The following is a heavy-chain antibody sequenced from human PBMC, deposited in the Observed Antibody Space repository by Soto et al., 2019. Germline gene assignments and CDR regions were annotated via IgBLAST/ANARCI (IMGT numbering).Heavy chain of an antibody. V-gene: IGHV5-10-1*01. CDR2: IDPSDSYT. J-gene: IGHJ4*02. D-gene: IGHD3-3*01. Sequence: PGESLKISCKGSGYSFTSYWISWVRQMPGKGLEWMGRIDPSDSYTNYSPSFQGHVTISADKSISTAYLKWSSLKASETAMYYFARLHSGTIFGVVINFSDYWGQGTLVTVSS. CDR1: GYSFTSYW. CDR3: ARLHSGTIFGVVINFSDY.